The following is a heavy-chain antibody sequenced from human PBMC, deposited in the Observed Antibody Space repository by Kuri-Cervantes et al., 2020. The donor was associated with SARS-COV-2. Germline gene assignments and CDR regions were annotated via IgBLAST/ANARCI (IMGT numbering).Heavy chain of an antibody. Sequence: GESLKISCNASGYNYVDYWVGWVRQMPGKGLGWMGIILPADSDTRYSPSFQGQVTISADKSINTAYLQWRSLKASDTAKYYCARGRIQGDIFDMWGQGTMVTVSS. CDR2: ILPADSDT. CDR3: ARGRIQGDIFDM. J-gene: IGHJ3*02. CDR1: GYNYVDYW. D-gene: IGHD2-15*01. V-gene: IGHV5-51*01.